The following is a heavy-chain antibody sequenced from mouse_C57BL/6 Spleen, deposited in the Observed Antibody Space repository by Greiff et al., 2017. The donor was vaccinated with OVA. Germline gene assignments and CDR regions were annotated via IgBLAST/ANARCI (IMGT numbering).Heavy chain of an antibody. Sequence: EVQRVESEGGLVQPGSSMKLSCTASGFTFSDYYMAWVRQVPEKGLEWVANINYDGSSTYYLDSLKSRFIISRDNAKNILYLQMSSLKSEDTATYYCAREGSSTSWYFDVWGTGTTVTVSS. CDR2: INYDGSST. V-gene: IGHV5-16*01. CDR3: AREGSSTSWYFDV. D-gene: IGHD5-1*01. CDR1: GFTFSDYY. J-gene: IGHJ1*03.